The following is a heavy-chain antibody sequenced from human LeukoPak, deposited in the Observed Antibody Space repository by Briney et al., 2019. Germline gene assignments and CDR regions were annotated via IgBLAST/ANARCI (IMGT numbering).Heavy chain of an antibody. Sequence: SETLSLTCAVYGGSFSGYYWSWIRQPPGKGLEWIGEINHSGSTNYNPSLKSRVTISVDTSKNQFSLKLSSVTAADTAVYYGAKGIAAHRGYYYYYYYMDVWGKGTTVTVSS. CDR3: AKGIAAHRGYYYYYYYMDV. CDR2: INHSGST. J-gene: IGHJ6*03. V-gene: IGHV4-34*01. D-gene: IGHD6-6*01. CDR1: GGSFSGYY.